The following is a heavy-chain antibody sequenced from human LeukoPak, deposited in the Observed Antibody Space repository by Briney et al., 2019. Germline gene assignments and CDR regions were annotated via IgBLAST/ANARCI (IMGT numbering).Heavy chain of an antibody. J-gene: IGHJ4*02. CDR2: ISSSGGNT. Sequence: PGGSLRLSCADSGFTFNSYGMTWVRQAPGKGLEWVSSISSSGGNTYYADSVKGRFTISRDNSKNMLYLQMNSLRAEDTAIYYCGKEFSNSWLFWGQGTLVTVSS. CDR3: GKEFSNSWLF. D-gene: IGHD6-13*01. CDR1: GFTFNSYG. V-gene: IGHV3-23*01.